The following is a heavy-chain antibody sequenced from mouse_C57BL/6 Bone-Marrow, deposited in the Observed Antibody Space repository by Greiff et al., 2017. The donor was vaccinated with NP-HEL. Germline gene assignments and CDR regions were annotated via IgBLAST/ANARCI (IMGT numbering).Heavy chain of an antibody. D-gene: IGHD1-1*02. V-gene: IGHV14-3*01. Sequence: VQLKESVAELVRPGASVKLSCTASGFNIKNPYMHWVKQRPEQGLEWIGRIDPANGNTKYAPKFQGKATITADTSSNTAYLQLSSLTSDDTAIYYCARWGLWPYYAMDYWGQGTSVTVSS. CDR1: GFNIKNPY. CDR2: IDPANGNT. J-gene: IGHJ4*01. CDR3: ARWGLWPYYAMDY.